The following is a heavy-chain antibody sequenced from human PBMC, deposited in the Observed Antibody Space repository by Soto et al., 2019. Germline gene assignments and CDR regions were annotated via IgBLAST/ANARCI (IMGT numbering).Heavy chain of an antibody. CDR3: AKDRLRGGFLTTATTNCMDV. V-gene: IGHV3-30*18. Sequence: PGGSLRLSCAASGFTFSSYGMHWVRQAPGKGLEWVALISYDGSNKYYVDSVKGRFTISRDNSKNTLFLQMNSLRAGDTAVYYCAKDRLRGGFLTTATTNCMDVWGQGTMVTVSS. D-gene: IGHD1-26*01. CDR2: ISYDGSNK. J-gene: IGHJ6*02. CDR1: GFTFSSYG.